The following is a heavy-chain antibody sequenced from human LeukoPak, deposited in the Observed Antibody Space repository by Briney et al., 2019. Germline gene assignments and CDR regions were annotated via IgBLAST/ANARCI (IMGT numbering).Heavy chain of an antibody. J-gene: IGHJ4*02. CDR2: ISNDDI. CDR1: GLTVTNNH. CDR3: ARDHHWALDY. D-gene: IGHD7-27*01. V-gene: IGHV3-69-1*02. Sequence: GGSLRLSCAASGLTVTNNHMTWVRQAPGKGLEWISYISNDDIYYADSVEGRFTISRDRARNSLYLQMDSLRAEDTAIYYCARDHHWALDYWGQGTLVTVSS.